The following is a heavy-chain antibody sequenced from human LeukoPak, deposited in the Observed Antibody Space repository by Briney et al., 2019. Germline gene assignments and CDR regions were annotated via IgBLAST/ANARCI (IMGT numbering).Heavy chain of an antibody. J-gene: IGHJ5*02. V-gene: IGHV4-4*02. CDR2: IYHSGST. D-gene: IGHD3-10*01. CDR1: GGSISSSNW. Sequence: PSETLSLTCAVSGGSISSSNWWSWVRPPPGKGLEWIGEIYHSGSTNYNPSLKSRVTISVDTSKNQFSLKLSSVTAADTAVYYCARYSRGVITWFDPWGQGTLVTVSS. CDR3: ARYSRGVITWFDP.